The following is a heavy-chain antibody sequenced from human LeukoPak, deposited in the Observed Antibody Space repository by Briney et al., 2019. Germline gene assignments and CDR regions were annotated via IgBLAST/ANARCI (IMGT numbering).Heavy chain of an antibody. J-gene: IGHJ5*02. Sequence: GASVKVSCKASGYNLRDYYLHWVRQAPGQGLEWMGGIIPIFGTANYAQKFQGRVTITADESTGTAYMDLSSLRYEDTAVYYCARVVNPTYCSSPRCYWKGWFDPWGQGTLVTVSS. D-gene: IGHD2-2*01. CDR1: GYNLRDYY. CDR2: IIPIFGTA. CDR3: ARVVNPTYCSSPRCYWKGWFDP. V-gene: IGHV1-69*13.